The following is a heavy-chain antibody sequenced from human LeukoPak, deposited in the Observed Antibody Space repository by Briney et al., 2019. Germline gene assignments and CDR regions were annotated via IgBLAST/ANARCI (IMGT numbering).Heavy chain of an antibody. V-gene: IGHV4-59*08. CDR1: GGSISSYD. CDR2: IYYSGST. J-gene: IGHJ4*02. Sequence: SETLSLTCTVSGGSISSYDLSWIRQPPGKGLEWIGYIYYSGSTKYNPSLKSRVTISVDTSKNQFPLKLRSVTDADTAVYYCARGARAGYNLEPFDYWGQGTLVTVSS. D-gene: IGHD5-24*01. CDR3: ARGARAGYNLEPFDY.